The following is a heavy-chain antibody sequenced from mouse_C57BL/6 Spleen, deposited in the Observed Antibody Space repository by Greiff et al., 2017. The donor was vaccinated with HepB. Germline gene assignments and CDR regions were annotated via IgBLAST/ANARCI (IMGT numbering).Heavy chain of an antibody. J-gene: IGHJ4*01. CDR1: GFTFSDYG. D-gene: IGHD1-1*01. CDR2: ISSGSSTI. CDR3: AKERRDYYGSSYDAMDY. Sequence: EVQGVESGGGLVKPGGSLKLSCAASGFTFSDYGMHWVRQAPEKGLEWVAYISSGSSTIYYADTVKGRFTISRDNAKNTLFLQMTSLRSEDTAMYYCAKERRDYYGSSYDAMDYWGQGTSVTVSS. V-gene: IGHV5-17*01.